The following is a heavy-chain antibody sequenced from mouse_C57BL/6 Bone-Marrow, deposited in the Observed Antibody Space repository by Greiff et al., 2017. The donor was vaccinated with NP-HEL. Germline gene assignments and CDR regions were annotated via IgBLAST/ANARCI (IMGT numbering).Heavy chain of an antibody. D-gene: IGHD2-5*01. Sequence: QVQLQQSGAELVKPGASVKLSCKASGYTFTEYTIHWVKQRPGQGLEWIGWFYPGSGSIKYNEKFKDKATLTADKSSSTVYMELSRLTSEDSAVYFCARHEKRAYYSNHGATDYWGQGTSVTVSS. CDR1: GYTFTEYT. J-gene: IGHJ4*01. V-gene: IGHV1-62-2*01. CDR3: ARHEKRAYYSNHGATDY. CDR2: FYPGSGSI.